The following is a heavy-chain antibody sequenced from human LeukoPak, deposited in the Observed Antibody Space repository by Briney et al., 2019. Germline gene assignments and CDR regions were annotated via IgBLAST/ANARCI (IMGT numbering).Heavy chain of an antibody. CDR3: ARDSLDGYDWTGSLDY. J-gene: IGHJ4*02. CDR1: GYSISSGYY. D-gene: IGHD5-24*01. Sequence: PSETLFLTCTVSGYSISSGYYWGWIRQPPGRGLEWIGSIYHSGSTYYNPSLKSRVTISVDTSKNQFSLKLSSVTAADTAVYYCARDSLDGYDWTGSLDYWGQGTLVTVSS. V-gene: IGHV4-38-2*02. CDR2: IYHSGST.